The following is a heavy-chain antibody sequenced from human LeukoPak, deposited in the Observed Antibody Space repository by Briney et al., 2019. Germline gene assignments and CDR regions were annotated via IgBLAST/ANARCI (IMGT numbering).Heavy chain of an antibody. Sequence: GGSLRLSCAASGFTFNNYALTWVRQTPGKGLECVSATSGDGVSPYYADSVRGRFTISRDNSKNTLYLQMNSLRVEDTAVYYCAKGLKTTVGPYMGYHYYMDVWGKGTTVTVSS. CDR2: TSGDGVSP. CDR3: AKGLKTTVGPYMGYHYYMDV. J-gene: IGHJ6*03. D-gene: IGHD1-1*01. V-gene: IGHV3-23*01. CDR1: GFTFNNYA.